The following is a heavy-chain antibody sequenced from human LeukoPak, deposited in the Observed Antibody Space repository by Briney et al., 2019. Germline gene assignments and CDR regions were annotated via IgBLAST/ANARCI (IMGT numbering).Heavy chain of an antibody. CDR1: GLFLSSYG. D-gene: IGHD3-3*01. J-gene: IGHJ5*02. V-gene: IGHV3-33*01. CDR2: IWYDGTNI. Sequence: RPGASLRLSCATSGLFLSSYGIDWVRQAPGKGLGWVAVIWYDGTNIYYGDSVKGRFSISRDNSKNTMYLQMDSLRAEDTAVYYGVSDLCGGDDQWGRGTLVTVSS. CDR3: VSDLCGGDDQ.